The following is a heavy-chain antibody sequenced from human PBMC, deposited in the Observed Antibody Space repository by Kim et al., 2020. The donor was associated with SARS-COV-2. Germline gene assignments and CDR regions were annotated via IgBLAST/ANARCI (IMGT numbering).Heavy chain of an antibody. J-gene: IGHJ6*02. D-gene: IGHD2-15*01. V-gene: IGHV1-69*13. CDR1: GGTFSSYA. Sequence: SVKVSCKASGGTFSSYAISWVRQAPGQGLEWMGGIIPIFGTANYAQKFQGRVTITADESTSTAYMELSSLRSEDTAVYYCAREGSCSGGSCNNNDYYYYYGMDVWGQGTTVTVSS. CDR2: IIPIFGTA. CDR3: AREGSCSGGSCNNNDYYYYYGMDV.